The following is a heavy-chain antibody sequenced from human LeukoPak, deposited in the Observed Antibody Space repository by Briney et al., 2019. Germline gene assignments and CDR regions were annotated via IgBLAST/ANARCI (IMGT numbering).Heavy chain of an antibody. CDR1: RFTSDDFG. CDR2: ISADGTST. CDR3: AKETDN. V-gene: IGHV3-43*02. Sequence: PGGSLRLSCATSRFTSDDFGIHWVRQAPGKGLEWVCFISADGTSTFYADSVRGRFTISRDNSKNSLYLQMNSVRTEDTAFYYCAKETDNWGQGTLVTVSS. J-gene: IGHJ4*02.